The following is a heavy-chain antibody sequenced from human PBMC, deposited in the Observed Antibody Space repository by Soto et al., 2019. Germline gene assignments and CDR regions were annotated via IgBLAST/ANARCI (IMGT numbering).Heavy chain of an antibody. CDR3: ASFTVTHYYYYYYGMDV. D-gene: IGHD4-4*01. J-gene: IGHJ6*02. CDR2: IYSGGST. CDR1: GFTVSSNY. V-gene: IGHV3-66*01. Sequence: GGSLRLSCAASGFTVSSNYMSWVRQAPGKGLEWVSVIYSGGSTYYADSVKGRFTISRDNYKNTLYLQMNSLRAEDTAVYYCASFTVTHYYYYYYGMDVWGQGTTVTVSS.